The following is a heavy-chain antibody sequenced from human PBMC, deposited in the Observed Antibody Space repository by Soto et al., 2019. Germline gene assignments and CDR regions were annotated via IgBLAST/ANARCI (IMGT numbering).Heavy chain of an antibody. D-gene: IGHD6-13*01. Sequence: SETLSLTCTVSGGSISSYYWSWIRQPPGKGLEWIGYIYYSGSTNYNPSLKSRVTISVDTSKNQFSLKLSSVTAADTAVYYCARDRGGAAAARYYYYYGMDVWGQGTTVTVSS. CDR2: IYYSGST. CDR1: GGSISSYY. V-gene: IGHV4-59*01. CDR3: ARDRGGAAAARYYYYYGMDV. J-gene: IGHJ6*02.